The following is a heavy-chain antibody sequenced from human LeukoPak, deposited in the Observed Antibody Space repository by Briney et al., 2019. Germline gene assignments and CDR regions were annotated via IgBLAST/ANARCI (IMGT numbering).Heavy chain of an antibody. CDR3: ARGLITGAAGTYYYYGMDV. D-gene: IGHD6-13*01. J-gene: IGHJ6*02. V-gene: IGHV3-64*02. CDR2: ISTTGGST. Sequence: GGSLRLSCLASGFIFSRYAMHWVRQAPGKGLDYVSAISTTGGSTYYADSVKGRFTISRDNSKNTLYLQMGSLRGEDMAVYYCARGLITGAAGTYYYYGMDVWGQGTTVTVSS. CDR1: GFIFSRYA.